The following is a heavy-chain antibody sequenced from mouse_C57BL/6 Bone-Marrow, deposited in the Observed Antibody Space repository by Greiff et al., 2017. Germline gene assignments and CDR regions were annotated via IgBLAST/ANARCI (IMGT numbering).Heavy chain of an antibody. V-gene: IGHV1-52*01. Sequence: QVQLQQPGAELVRPGSSVKLSCKASGYTFTSYWMHWVKQRPIQGLEWIGNIDPSDSETHYNQKFKDKATLTVDKSSSTAYMQLSSLTSEDSAVYYCARLYYGSRGLDYWGQGTLVTVSA. CDR2: IDPSDSET. CDR1: GYTFTSYW. D-gene: IGHD1-1*01. J-gene: IGHJ3*01. CDR3: ARLYYGSRGLDY.